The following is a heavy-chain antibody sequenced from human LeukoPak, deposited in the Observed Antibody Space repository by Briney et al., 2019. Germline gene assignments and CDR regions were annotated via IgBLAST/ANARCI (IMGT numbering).Heavy chain of an antibody. CDR3: AKDGSQGALWFGEFDY. D-gene: IGHD3-10*01. Sequence: GGSLRLSCAASGFAFSDYSLNWVRQAPGKGLEWVANTRGSGSGMGSGNYYADSVKGRFTISRDNSKNTLYLQMNSLRAEDTAVYYCAKDGSQGALWFGEFDYWGQGTLVTVSS. J-gene: IGHJ4*02. V-gene: IGHV3-23*01. CDR2: TRGSGSGM. CDR1: GFAFSDYS.